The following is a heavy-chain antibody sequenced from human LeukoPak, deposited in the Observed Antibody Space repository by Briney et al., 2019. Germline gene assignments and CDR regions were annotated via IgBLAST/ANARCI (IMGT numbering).Heavy chain of an antibody. Sequence: ASVKVSCKASGGTFSGYTISWVRQAPGQGLEWMGRIIPILGIANYAQKFQGRVTITADKSTSTAYMELSSLRSEDTAVYYCAILREDCSSTSCLDYWGQGTLVTVSS. J-gene: IGHJ4*02. D-gene: IGHD2-2*01. V-gene: IGHV1-69*02. CDR2: IIPILGIA. CDR1: GGTFSGYT. CDR3: AILREDCSSTSCLDY.